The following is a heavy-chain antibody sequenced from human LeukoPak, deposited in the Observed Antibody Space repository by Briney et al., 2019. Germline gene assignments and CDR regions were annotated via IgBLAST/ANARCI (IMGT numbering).Heavy chain of an antibody. Sequence: ASVKVSCKPCGYTFTGYYMHGVRRAPGRGLEGMGGINPNSGGTNYAQKFLGRVSMTTDTSVNTAYMELRRLRSDYTAVYYCARTYVTMVRGAPYNWFVPWGQGTLVSVPS. CDR2: INPNSGGT. CDR1: GYTFTGYY. J-gene: IGHJ5*02. CDR3: ARTYVTMVRGAPYNWFVP. V-gene: IGHV1-2*02. D-gene: IGHD3-10*01.